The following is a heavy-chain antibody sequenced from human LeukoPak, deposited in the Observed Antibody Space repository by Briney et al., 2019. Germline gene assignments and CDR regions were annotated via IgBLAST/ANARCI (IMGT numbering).Heavy chain of an antibody. CDR2: INPNSGGT. D-gene: IGHD2-15*01. CDR3: ALDKGGYCSGGSCGFVDY. V-gene: IGHV1-2*02. Sequence: ASVKVSCKASGYTFTGYYMHWVRQAPGQGLEWMGWINPNSGGTNYAQKFQGRVTMTRDASISTAYMELSRLRSDDTAVYYCALDKGGYCSGGSCGFVDYWGQGTLVTVSS. CDR1: GYTFTGYY. J-gene: IGHJ4*02.